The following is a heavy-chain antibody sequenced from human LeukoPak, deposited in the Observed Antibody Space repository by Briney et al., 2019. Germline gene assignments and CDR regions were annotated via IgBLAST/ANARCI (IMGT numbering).Heavy chain of an antibody. D-gene: IGHD2-2*02. J-gene: IGHJ6*04. CDR1: GGTFSSYV. V-gene: IGHV1-69*13. CDR3: AREQGYCSSTSCYTGMDV. Sequence: SVKVSCKASGGTFSSYVISWVRQAPGQGLEWMGGIIPIFGTANYAQKFQGRVTITADESTSTAYMELSSLRSEDTAVYYCAREQGYCSSTSCYTGMDVWGKGTTVTVSS. CDR2: IIPIFGTA.